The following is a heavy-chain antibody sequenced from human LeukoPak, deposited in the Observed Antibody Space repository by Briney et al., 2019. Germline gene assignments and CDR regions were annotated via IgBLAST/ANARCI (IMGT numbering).Heavy chain of an antibody. J-gene: IGHJ4*02. CDR3: GRESGRRVISPYFYY. D-gene: IGHD3-10*01. CDR2: IYPNGGRT. CDR1: GFTVSNNF. V-gene: IGHV3-66*01. Sequence: GGSLRLSCAASGFTVSNNFMSWVRQAPGKGLEWVSVIYPNGGRTTYADSVKGRFIISRDSSKHTVSLQMNSLRDEDTALYYCGRESGRRVISPYFYYWGQGILVTVSS.